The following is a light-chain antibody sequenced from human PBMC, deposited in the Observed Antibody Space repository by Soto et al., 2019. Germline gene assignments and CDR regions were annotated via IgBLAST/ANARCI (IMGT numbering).Light chain of an antibody. J-gene: IGLJ2*01. Sequence: QPVLTQPPSISGAPGLRVTISCTGSSTNIGAGYDVHWYQQVPGTAPKLLIYGDNKRPSGVPDRFSTSKSDTSASLVITGLQAEDEADYYCQSYDHSLSGSWIFGGGTKVTVL. V-gene: IGLV1-40*01. CDR2: GDN. CDR3: QSYDHSLSGSWI. CDR1: STNIGAGYD.